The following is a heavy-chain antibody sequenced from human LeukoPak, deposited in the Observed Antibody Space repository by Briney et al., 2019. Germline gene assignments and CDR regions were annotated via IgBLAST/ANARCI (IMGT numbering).Heavy chain of an antibody. D-gene: IGHD2-2*01. CDR3: AGGRTDIVVVPATLRNYYFDY. J-gene: IGHJ4*02. Sequence: SVKVSCKASGGTFSSYAISWVRQAPGQGLEWMGGIMPMFGKTNYAQKFQGRVTTTADKATSTAYMELSSLRSEDTAVYYCAGGRTDIVVVPATLRNYYFDYWGQGTLVTVSS. CDR2: IMPMFGKT. V-gene: IGHV1-69*06. CDR1: GGTFSSYA.